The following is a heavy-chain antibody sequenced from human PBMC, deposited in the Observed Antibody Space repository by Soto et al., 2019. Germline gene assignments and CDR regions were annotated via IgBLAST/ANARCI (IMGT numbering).Heavy chain of an antibody. CDR2: IWYDGLRQ. CDR3: VRESTPPFFDS. Sequence: GGALRLSCVVSEFTVSNSAMHWVRQAPGKGLEWVGLIWYDGLRQTYADSVRGRFTISRDSSTNTIYLQMNSLRAEDTANYFCVRESTPPFFDSWGQGTPVTVSS. CDR1: EFTVSNSA. J-gene: IGHJ4*02. V-gene: IGHV3-33*08. D-gene: IGHD2-15*01.